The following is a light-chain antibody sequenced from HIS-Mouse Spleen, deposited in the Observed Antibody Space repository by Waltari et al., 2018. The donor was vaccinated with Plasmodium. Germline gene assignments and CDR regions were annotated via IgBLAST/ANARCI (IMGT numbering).Light chain of an antibody. Sequence: AIRMTQSPSSFSASTGDRVTITCRASQGISSYLAWYQQKPGKATKLLIYAASTLQSGVPSRCSGSGSGTDFTLTISCLQSEDFATYYCQQYYSYLLTFGGGTKVEIK. J-gene: IGKJ4*01. CDR2: AAS. V-gene: IGKV1-8*01. CDR3: QQYYSYLLT. CDR1: QGISSY.